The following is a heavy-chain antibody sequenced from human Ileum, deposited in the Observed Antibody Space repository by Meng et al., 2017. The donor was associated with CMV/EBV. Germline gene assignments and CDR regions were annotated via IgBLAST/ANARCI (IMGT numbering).Heavy chain of an antibody. CDR2: IYTSGTT. CDR3: VRNYGSGNWNFFHY. V-gene: IGHV4-4*07. D-gene: IGHD3-10*01. CDR1: GGSISNYY. Sequence: QVQLKEPGPGLVKTSETLSITCYVSGGSISNYYWSWIRQPAGKGLEWIAHIYTSGTTNYNPSLKSRVTMSVDTSRNQFSLKLTSVTAADTAVYYCVRNYGSGNWNFFHYWGQGTLVTVSS. J-gene: IGHJ4*02.